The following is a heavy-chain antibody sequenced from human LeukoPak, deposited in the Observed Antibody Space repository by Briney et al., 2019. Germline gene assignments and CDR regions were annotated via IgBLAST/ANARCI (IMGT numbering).Heavy chain of an antibody. CDR1: GYTFTDYY. CDR3: ARDDRYSSAWYDEDYHFDY. CDR2: INPNSGGT. Sequence: ASVKVSCKASGYTFTDYYMHWVRQAPGQGLEWMGWINPNSGGTNYAQKFQGRVTMTRDTSISTAYMELSRLRSDDTAVYYCARDDRYSSAWYDEDYHFDYWGQGTLVTVSS. D-gene: IGHD6-19*01. V-gene: IGHV1-2*02. J-gene: IGHJ4*02.